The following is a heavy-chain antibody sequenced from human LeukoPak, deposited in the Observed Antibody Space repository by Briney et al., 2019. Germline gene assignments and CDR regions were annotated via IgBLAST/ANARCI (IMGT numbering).Heavy chain of an antibody. Sequence: SVKVSCKASGGTFSSYAISWVRQAPGQGLEWMGRIIPILGIANYAQKFQGRVTITADKSTSTAYVELSSLRSEDTAVYYCARDGGYNPTPLRYWGQGTLVTVSS. D-gene: IGHD5-24*01. CDR3: ARDGGYNPTPLRY. V-gene: IGHV1-69*04. CDR1: GGTFSSYA. J-gene: IGHJ4*02. CDR2: IIPILGIA.